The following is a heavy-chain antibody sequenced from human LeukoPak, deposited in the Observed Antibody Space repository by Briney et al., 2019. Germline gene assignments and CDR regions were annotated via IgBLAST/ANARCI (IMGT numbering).Heavy chain of an antibody. CDR3: ARHWRNPTYAFDY. CDR2: IYYSGST. V-gene: IGHV4-59*08. Sequence: PSETLSLTCTVSGGSISSYYWSWIRQPPGKGLEWIGYIYYSGSTNYNPSLKSRVTISVDTSKNQFSLKLSSVTAANTAAYYCARHWRNPTYAFDYWGQGTLVTVSS. CDR1: GGSISSYY. J-gene: IGHJ4*02. D-gene: IGHD1-14*01.